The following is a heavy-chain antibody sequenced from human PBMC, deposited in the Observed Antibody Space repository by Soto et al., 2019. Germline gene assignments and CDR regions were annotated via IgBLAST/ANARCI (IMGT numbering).Heavy chain of an antibody. CDR2: ISGSGGST. Sequence: EVQLWESGGGLVQPGGSLRLSCAASGFTFSSYAMSWVRQAPGKGLEWVSAISGSGGSTYYADPVKGRFTICRDNSKNTLYLQMNSLIAEDTAVYYCSKEGGYCSSTSCYGRVYYWGQGTLVTVSS. D-gene: IGHD2-2*03. J-gene: IGHJ4*02. V-gene: IGHV3-23*01. CDR1: GFTFSSYA. CDR3: SKEGGYCSSTSCYGRVYY.